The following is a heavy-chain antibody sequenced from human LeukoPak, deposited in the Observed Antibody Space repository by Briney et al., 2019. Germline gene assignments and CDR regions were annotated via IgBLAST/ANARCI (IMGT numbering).Heavy chain of an antibody. CDR1: GFSLTSNG. V-gene: IGHV3-30*03. J-gene: IGHJ6*02. CDR2: ISHDGNKK. Sequence: PGGSLRLSCAASGFSLTSNGMHWVRQAPGKGLEWVAFISHDGNKKYYADSVKGRFTVSRDSSKSTLFLQMDSLRRDDTAVYYCARDIRVRYMPMVRAVEYYQYHAMDVWGQGTTVTVYS. CDR3: ARDIRVRYMPMVRAVEYYQYHAMDV. D-gene: IGHD3-10*01.